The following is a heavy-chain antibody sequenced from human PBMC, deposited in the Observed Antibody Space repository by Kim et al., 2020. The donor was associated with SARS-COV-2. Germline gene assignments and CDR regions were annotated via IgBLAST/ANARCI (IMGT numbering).Heavy chain of an antibody. CDR1: GFTFSNSA. V-gene: IGHV1-58*02. Sequence: SVKVSCQASGFTFSNSAIQWVRQSRGQRLEWIGWIVVGSVNTKYARKFQERVTITRDMSTSTTYMELTSLRSDDTAVYFCAAARGSRGFDIWGQGTMITVSS. CDR3: AAARGSRGFDI. D-gene: IGHD3-16*01. CDR2: IVVGSVNT. J-gene: IGHJ3*02.